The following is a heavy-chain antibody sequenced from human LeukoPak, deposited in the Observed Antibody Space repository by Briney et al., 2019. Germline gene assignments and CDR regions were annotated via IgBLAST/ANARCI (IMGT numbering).Heavy chain of an antibody. CDR3: ARDLGYSSPGPFDP. J-gene: IGHJ5*02. D-gene: IGHD6-13*01. CDR2: IYTSGST. Sequence: SETLSLTCTVSGGSISSYYWSWIRQSAGKGLEWIGRIYTSGSTNYNPSLKSRVTMSVDTSKNQFSLKLSSVTAADTAVYYCARDLGYSSPGPFDPWGQGTLVTVSS. V-gene: IGHV4-4*07. CDR1: GGSISSYY.